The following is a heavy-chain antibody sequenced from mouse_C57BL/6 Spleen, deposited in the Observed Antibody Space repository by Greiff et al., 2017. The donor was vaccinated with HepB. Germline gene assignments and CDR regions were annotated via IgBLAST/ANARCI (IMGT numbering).Heavy chain of an antibody. CDR1: GFTFSDYY. J-gene: IGHJ2*01. V-gene: IGHV5-16*01. D-gene: IGHD2-10*02. Sequence: EVMLVESEGGLVQPGRSMKLSCTASGFTFSDYYMAWVRQVPEKGLEWVANINYDGSSTYYLDSLKSRFIISRDNATNILYLQMNSLKSEDTATYYCARDRGYGNYPFDYWGQGTTLTVSS. CDR3: ARDRGYGNYPFDY. CDR2: INYDGSST.